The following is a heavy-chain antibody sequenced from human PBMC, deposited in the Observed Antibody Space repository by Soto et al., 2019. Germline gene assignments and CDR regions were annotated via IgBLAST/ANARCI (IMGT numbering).Heavy chain of an antibody. CDR2: ISSSSSAI. J-gene: IGHJ3*02. CDR3: ARTDDRSAYYYDGFDI. V-gene: IGHV3-48*02. Sequence: PGGSLRLSCAASGFAFNRYSINWVRQAPGKGLEWVSYISSSSSAIYYTDSVKGRFTISRDNAKNSLYLQMNSLRDEDTAVYYCARTDDRSAYYYDGFDIWGQGTMVTVS. CDR1: GFAFNRYS. D-gene: IGHD3-22*01.